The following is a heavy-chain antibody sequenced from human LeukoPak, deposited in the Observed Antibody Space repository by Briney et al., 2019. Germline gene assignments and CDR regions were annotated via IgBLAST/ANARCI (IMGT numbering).Heavy chain of an antibody. Sequence: TSETLFLTCTVSGGSISSGGYYWSWIRQHPGKGLEWIGYIYYSGSTYYNPSLKSRVTISIDTSKNQFSLKLSSVTAADTAVYYCARAGYDSSGYSTYYFDYWGQGTLVTVSS. CDR2: IYYSGST. V-gene: IGHV4-31*03. D-gene: IGHD3-22*01. J-gene: IGHJ4*02. CDR1: GGSISSGGYY. CDR3: ARAGYDSSGYSTYYFDY.